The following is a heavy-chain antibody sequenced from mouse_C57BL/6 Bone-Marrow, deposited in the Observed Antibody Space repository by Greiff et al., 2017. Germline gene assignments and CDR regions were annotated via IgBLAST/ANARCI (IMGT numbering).Heavy chain of an antibody. Sequence: EVKLMESGAELVKPGASVKLSCTASGFNIKDYYMHWVKQRTEQGLEWIGRIDPEDGETKYAPKFQGKATITADTSSNTAYLQLSSLTSEDTAVYYFARFLIPPCSYFDYWGQGTTLTVSS. CDR3: ARFLIPPCSYFDY. V-gene: IGHV14-2*01. CDR1: GFNIKDYY. J-gene: IGHJ2*01. CDR2: IDPEDGET.